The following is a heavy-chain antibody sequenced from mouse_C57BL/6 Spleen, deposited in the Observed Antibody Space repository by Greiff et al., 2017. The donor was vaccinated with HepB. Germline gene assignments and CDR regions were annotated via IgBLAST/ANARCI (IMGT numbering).Heavy chain of an antibody. CDR1: GYAFSSYW. J-gene: IGHJ3*01. CDR2: IYLGDGDT. V-gene: IGHV1-80*01. CDR3: ARSRTSGFAY. Sequence: VQLQQSGAELVKPGASVKISCKASGYAFSSYWLNWVKQRPGKGLEWIGQIYLGDGDTNYNGKFTVKAKRTADKSSSPAYMQLSSLTSEDSAVYFWARSRTSGFAYWGQGTLVTVSA.